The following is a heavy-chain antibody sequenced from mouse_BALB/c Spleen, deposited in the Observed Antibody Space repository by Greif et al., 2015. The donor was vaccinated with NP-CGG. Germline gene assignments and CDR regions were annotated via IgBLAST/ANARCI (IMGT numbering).Heavy chain of an antibody. CDR3: ARGDYYVSRDWYFDV. V-gene: IGHV5-17*02. D-gene: IGHD1-1*01. CDR2: ISSGSSTI. J-gene: IGHJ1*01. CDR1: GFTFSSFG. Sequence: EVKLVESGGGLVQPGGSRKLSCAASGFTFSSFGMHWVRQASEKGLEWVAYISSGSSTIYYADTVKGRFNISRDNPKNPLFLQMTSLRSEDTAMYYCARGDYYVSRDWYFDVWGAGSTVPVSS.